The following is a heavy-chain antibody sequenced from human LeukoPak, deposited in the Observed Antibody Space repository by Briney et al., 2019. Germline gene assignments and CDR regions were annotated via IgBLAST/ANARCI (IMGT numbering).Heavy chain of an antibody. CDR2: IYSGGST. CDR3: ARKVYCSGGSCSDFDY. CDR1: GFTVSSNY. Sequence: GGSLRLSCAASGFTVSSNYMSWVRQAPGKGLEWVLVIYSGGSTYYADSVKGRFTNSRDNSKNTLYLQMNSLRAEDTAVYYCARKVYCSGGSCSDFDYWGQGTLVTVSS. J-gene: IGHJ4*02. V-gene: IGHV3-53*01. D-gene: IGHD2-15*01.